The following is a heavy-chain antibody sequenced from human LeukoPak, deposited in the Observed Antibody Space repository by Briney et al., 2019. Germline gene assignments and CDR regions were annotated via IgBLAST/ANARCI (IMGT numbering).Heavy chain of an antibody. V-gene: IGHV4-4*07. D-gene: IGHD6-13*01. J-gene: IGHJ4*02. CDR1: GGSISSYY. CDR2: IYTSGST. CDR3: ASVAAAGYFDY. Sequence: SETLSLTCTVSGGSISSYYWSWIRQPAGKGLEWIGRIYTSGSTTYNPSLKSRVTMSVDTSKNQSSLKLSSVTAADTAVYYCASVAAAGYFDYWGQGTLVTVSS.